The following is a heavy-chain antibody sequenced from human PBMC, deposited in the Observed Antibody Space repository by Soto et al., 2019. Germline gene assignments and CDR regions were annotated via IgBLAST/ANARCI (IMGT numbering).Heavy chain of an antibody. D-gene: IGHD2-15*01. CDR3: ARGAVLILPPENNWFDP. J-gene: IGHJ5*02. CDR2: INPSGGST. V-gene: IGHV1-46*01. Sequence: QVQLVQSGAEVKKPGASVKVSCKASGYTFTSYYMHWVRQAPGQGLEWMGIINPSGGSTSYAQKFPGRVTMTRDTSTSTVYMELSSLRSEDTAVYYCARGAVLILPPENNWFDPWGQGTLVTVSS. CDR1: GYTFTSYY.